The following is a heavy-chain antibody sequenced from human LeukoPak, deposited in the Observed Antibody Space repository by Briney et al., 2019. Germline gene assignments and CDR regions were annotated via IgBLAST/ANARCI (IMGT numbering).Heavy chain of an antibody. CDR3: ARRGPVSGWFGD. V-gene: IGHV5-51*01. CDR1: GYNFSNYW. Sequence: GESLKISCSGSGYNFSNYWIGWVRQTPGKGLEWMGIIYPGDSDTRYSPSFQGQVTVSADKSISTAYLQWGSLMASDTAMYYCARRGPVSGWFGDWGQGTLVTVSS. J-gene: IGHJ4*02. D-gene: IGHD6-19*01. CDR2: IYPGDSDT.